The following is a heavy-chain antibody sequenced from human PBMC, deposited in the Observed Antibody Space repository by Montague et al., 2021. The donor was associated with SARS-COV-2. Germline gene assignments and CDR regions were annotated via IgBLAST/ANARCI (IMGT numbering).Heavy chain of an antibody. D-gene: IGHD6-13*01. CDR3: ARRSYSSSWYDY. V-gene: IGHV5-10-1*01. J-gene: IGHJ4*02. CDR2: IDPSDSYT. Sequence: QSGAEVKTPGESLRISCKGSGYSFTSYWISWVRQMPGKGLEWMGRIDPSDSYTNYSPSFQGHVTISADKSISTVYLQWSSLKASDTAMYYCARRSYSSSWYDYWGQGTLVTVSS. CDR1: GYSFTSYW.